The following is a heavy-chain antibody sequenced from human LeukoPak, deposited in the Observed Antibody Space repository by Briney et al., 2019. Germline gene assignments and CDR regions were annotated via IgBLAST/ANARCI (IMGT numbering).Heavy chain of an antibody. CDR3: AKHGFGVFEGY. V-gene: IGHV3-23*01. CDR1: GFTFSSYA. J-gene: IGHJ4*02. CDR2: ISGSGGST. Sequence: GGSLRLSCAASGFTFSSYAMSWVRQAPGKGLEWVSGISGSGGSTYYADSVKGRFTISRDNSKNTLYLQMNSLRAEDTAVYYCAKHGFGVFEGYWGQGTLVTVSS. D-gene: IGHD3-10*01.